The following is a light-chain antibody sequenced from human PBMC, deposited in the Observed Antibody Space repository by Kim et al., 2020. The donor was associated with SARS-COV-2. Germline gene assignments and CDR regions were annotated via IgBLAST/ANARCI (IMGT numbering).Light chain of an antibody. Sequence: SVYPGQTAPITCSGDRLGDKYTSWYQQKSGQSPVLVIYQETERPSGIPERFSGSNSGNTATLTISGTQALDEADYYCQAWDSATGVFGTGTKVTVL. CDR3: QAWDSATGV. CDR2: QET. J-gene: IGLJ1*01. V-gene: IGLV3-1*01. CDR1: RLGDKY.